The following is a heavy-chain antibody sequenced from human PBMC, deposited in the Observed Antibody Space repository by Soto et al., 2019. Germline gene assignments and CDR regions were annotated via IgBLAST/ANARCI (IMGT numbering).Heavy chain of an antibody. CDR3: ARLFYCSGGSCYYYYGMDV. D-gene: IGHD2-15*01. CDR2: IYPGDSDT. V-gene: IGHV5-51*01. CDR1: GYSFTSYW. Sequence: PGESLKISCKGSGYSFTSYWIGWVRQMPGKGLEWMGIIYPGDSDTRYSPSFQGQVTISADKSISTAYLQWSSLKASDTAMYYCARLFYCSGGSCYYYYGMDVWGQGTTVTVSS. J-gene: IGHJ6*02.